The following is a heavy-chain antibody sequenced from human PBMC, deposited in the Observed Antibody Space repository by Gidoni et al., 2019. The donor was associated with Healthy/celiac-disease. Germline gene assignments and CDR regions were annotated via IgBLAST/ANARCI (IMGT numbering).Heavy chain of an antibody. Sequence: ELQLVESGGGLVQPGRSLRLSCAASGFTFADYAMHWVRQAPGKGLEWVSGISWNSGSIGYADSVKGRFTISRDNAKNSLYLQMNSLRAEDTALYYCAKATFYGYNRPLFDYWGQGTLVTVSS. J-gene: IGHJ4*02. CDR1: GFTFADYA. CDR2: ISWNSGSI. CDR3: AKATFYGYNRPLFDY. V-gene: IGHV3-9*01. D-gene: IGHD5-12*01.